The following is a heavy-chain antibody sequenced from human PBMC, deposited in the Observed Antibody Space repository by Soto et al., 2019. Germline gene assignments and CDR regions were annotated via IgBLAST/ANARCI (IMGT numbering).Heavy chain of an antibody. CDR3: ARDQLYYNDISGRPLNAIDV. V-gene: IGHV3-30*03. CDR2: ISYDGSNK. D-gene: IGHD3-22*01. J-gene: IGHJ3*01. CDR1: GFTFSSYG. Sequence: GGSLRLSCAASGFTFSSYGMHWVRQAPGKGLEWVAVISYDGSNKYYADSVKGRFTISRDNSKNTLYLQMNSLRAEDTAVYYCARDQLYYNDISGRPLNAIDVWGQGPMVTVSS.